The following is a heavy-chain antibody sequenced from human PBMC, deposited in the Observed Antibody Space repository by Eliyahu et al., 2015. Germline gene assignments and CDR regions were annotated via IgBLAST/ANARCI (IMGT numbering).Heavy chain of an antibody. V-gene: IGHV1-2*02. D-gene: IGHD2-15*01. J-gene: IGHJ5*02. CDR1: GYTFXXXY. Sequence: QVQLVQSGAEVKNPGASVKVSFKASGYTFXXXYMPWARQAPGQGLXWMGGINPNGGGTHYAENFQXRVTXTRDTXINTAYMEVTSLRSDDTAVYFCARERAECSGGNCHRRTFDPWGQGTLVTVSS. CDR2: INPNGGGT. CDR3: ARERAECSGGNCHRRTFDP.